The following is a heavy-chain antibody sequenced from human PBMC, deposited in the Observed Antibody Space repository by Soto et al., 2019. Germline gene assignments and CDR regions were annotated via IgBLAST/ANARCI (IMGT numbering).Heavy chain of an antibody. Sequence: PGEALKISCKGSGYSFTSYWIGWVRQMPGKGLEWMGIIYPGDSDTRYSPSFQGQVTISADKSISTAYPQWSSLKASDTAMYYCARFRGSYYRYYYGMDVWGQGTTVTVPS. D-gene: IGHD1-26*01. CDR3: ARFRGSYYRYYYGMDV. V-gene: IGHV5-51*01. CDR1: GYSFTSYW. J-gene: IGHJ6*02. CDR2: IYPGDSDT.